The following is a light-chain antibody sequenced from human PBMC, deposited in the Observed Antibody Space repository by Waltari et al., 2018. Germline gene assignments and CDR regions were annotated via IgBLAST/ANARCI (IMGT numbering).Light chain of an antibody. CDR2: KDN. V-gene: IGLV3-25*03. Sequence: HELTQLHSVSVSPGQTARISCSGGALSNQFTYWYQQKAGQAPILVIYKDNERPSGIPERFSGSSSGTTVTLTISAVQAEDEADYYCQSADSSSPYVLFGGGTKLTVL. CDR3: QSADSSSPYVL. J-gene: IGLJ2*01. CDR1: ALSNQF.